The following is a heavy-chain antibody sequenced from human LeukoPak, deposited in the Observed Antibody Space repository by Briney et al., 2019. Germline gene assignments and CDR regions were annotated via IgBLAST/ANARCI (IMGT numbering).Heavy chain of an antibody. CDR2: IIPTLGIA. Sequence: ASVKVSCKASGGTFSSYAISWVRQAPGQGLEWMGRIIPTLGIASYAQKFQGRVTITADKSTSTAYMELSSLRSEDTAVYYCASGPIYYDSSGYYFGYWGQGTLVTVSS. CDR3: ASGPIYYDSSGYYFGY. D-gene: IGHD3-22*01. J-gene: IGHJ4*02. V-gene: IGHV1-69*04. CDR1: GGTFSSYA.